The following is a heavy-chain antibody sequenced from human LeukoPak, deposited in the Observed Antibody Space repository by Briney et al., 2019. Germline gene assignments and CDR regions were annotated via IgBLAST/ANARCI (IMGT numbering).Heavy chain of an antibody. CDR3: ARVKISYYDILTGYYKPKDWYFDL. CDR2: INHSGST. J-gene: IGHJ2*01. D-gene: IGHD3-9*01. Sequence: SETLSLTCAVYGGSFSGYYWSWIRQPPGKGLEWIGEINHSGSTNYNPSLKSRVTISVDTSKNQFSLKLSSVTAADTAVYYCARVKISYYDILTGYYKPKDWYFDLWGRGTLVTVSS. CDR1: GGSFSGYY. V-gene: IGHV4-34*01.